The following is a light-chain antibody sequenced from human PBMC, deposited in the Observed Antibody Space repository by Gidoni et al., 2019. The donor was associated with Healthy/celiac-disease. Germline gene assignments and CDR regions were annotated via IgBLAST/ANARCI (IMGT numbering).Light chain of an antibody. CDR3: QSADSSGTYYV. Sequence: SYELTQPPSESVAPGQTARITGAGDALPKQYAYWYQQKPGQSSVLVLYKDSERPSGIPERFSGSSSGTTVTLTISGVHAEDEADYYCQSADSSGTYYVVGTGTKVTVL. CDR1: ALPKQY. V-gene: IGLV3-25*03. J-gene: IGLJ1*01. CDR2: KDS.